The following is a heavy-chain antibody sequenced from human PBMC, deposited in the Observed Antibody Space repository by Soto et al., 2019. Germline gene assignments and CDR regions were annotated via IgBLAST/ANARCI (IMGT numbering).Heavy chain of an antibody. CDR1: GFTFSSYG. D-gene: IGHD3-16*01. CDR3: AKWNGGFDY. J-gene: IGHJ4*02. CDR2: IPYDGSYK. V-gene: IGHV3-30*18. Sequence: QVQLVESGGGVVQPGRSLRLSCAASGFTFSSYGMHWVRQAPGRGLEWVAVIPYDGSYKYYADSVKGRFTISRDNSKNTLYLQMNSLRAEDTAVYYCAKWNGGFDYWGQGTLVNVSS.